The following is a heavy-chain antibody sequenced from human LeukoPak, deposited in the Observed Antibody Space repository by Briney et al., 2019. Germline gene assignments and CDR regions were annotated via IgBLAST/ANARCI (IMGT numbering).Heavy chain of an antibody. CDR2: VFYSGTT. D-gene: IGHD3-9*01. J-gene: IGHJ4*02. Sequence: PQSLSLTCNLSSDYTPTTNYYWAWTRHPPVRGLEGIASVFYSGTTYSNPSLKSRVVISMDTSRKQISLRLSSVTATDTAIYYCARRSRLYKHETTGYHDSWGQGTLVTVSS. V-gene: IGHV4-39*01. CDR3: ARRSRLYKHETTGYHDS. CDR1: SDYTPTTNYY.